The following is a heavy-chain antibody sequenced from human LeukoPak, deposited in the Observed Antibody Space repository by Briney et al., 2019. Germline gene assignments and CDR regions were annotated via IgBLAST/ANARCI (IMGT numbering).Heavy chain of an antibody. CDR1: GFTLSGYW. V-gene: IGHV3-74*01. CDR3: ARELRRLVAATFDY. Sequence: PGGSLRLSCAASGFTLSGYWMHWVRQVPGKGLVWVSRISSDGSSTSYADSVKGRFTISRDNAKNTLYLQMNSLRAEDTAVYYCARELRRLVAATFDYWGQGTLVTVSS. D-gene: IGHD2-15*01. J-gene: IGHJ4*02. CDR2: ISSDGSST.